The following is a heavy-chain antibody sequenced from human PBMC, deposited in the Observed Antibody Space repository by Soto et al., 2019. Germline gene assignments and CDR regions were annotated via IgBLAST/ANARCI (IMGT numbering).Heavy chain of an antibody. CDR3: GRGGGGVVVAGDFDH. D-gene: IGHD6-19*01. Sequence: SETLSLTCTVAFVSIRTDNHYWAWIRQPPGKDMEWVANVQWTGNTYSNPSLKSRVTTSVDMSQNHFSLKLSSVTAADTAVYYCGRGGGGVVVAGDFDHWGQGTLATVSS. J-gene: IGHJ4*02. CDR2: VQWTGNT. V-gene: IGHV4-39*02. CDR1: FVSIRTDNHY.